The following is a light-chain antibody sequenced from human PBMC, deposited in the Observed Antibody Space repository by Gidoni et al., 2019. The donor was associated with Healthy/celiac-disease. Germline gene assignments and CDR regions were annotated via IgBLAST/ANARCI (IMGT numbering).Light chain of an antibody. Sequence: DIQMTQSLSTLSASVGDRVTITCRASQSISSWLAWYQQKPGKVPKLLIYKASSLESGVPSRFSGSGSGTEFTLTISSLQPDDFATYYCQQYNSYSYTFGQGTKLEIK. V-gene: IGKV1-5*03. J-gene: IGKJ2*01. CDR1: QSISSW. CDR2: KAS. CDR3: QQYNSYSYT.